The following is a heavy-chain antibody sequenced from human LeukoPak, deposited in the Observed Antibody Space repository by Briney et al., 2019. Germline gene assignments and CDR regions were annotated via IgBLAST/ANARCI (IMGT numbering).Heavy chain of an antibody. CDR2: ISSGGNTI. J-gene: IGHJ3*02. Sequence: GGSLRLSCTASRFTFSSYHTNWVRQAPGKGLEWVSYISSGGNTIYYADSVKGRFTISRDNAKNSLFLQMNSLRDEDTAVYYCARTSGSYSIDVFDIWGQGTMVTVSS. CDR1: RFTFSSYH. D-gene: IGHD1-26*01. CDR3: ARTSGSYSIDVFDI. V-gene: IGHV3-48*02.